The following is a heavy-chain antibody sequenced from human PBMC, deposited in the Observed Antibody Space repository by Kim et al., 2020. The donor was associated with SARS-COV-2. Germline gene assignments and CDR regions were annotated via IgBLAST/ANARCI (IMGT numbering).Heavy chain of an antibody. Sequence: ASVKVSCKTSGYTFTGYYIHWVRQAPGQGLEWMAWINPNSGDTDYAPKFQGRVSMTRDTSISIVYMELSRLTSDDTAVYYCVREYTSGRTLDYWGQGTRVTVSS. CDR2: INPNSGDT. CDR1: GYTFTGYY. CDR3: VREYTSGRTLDY. V-gene: IGHV1-2*02. J-gene: IGHJ4*02. D-gene: IGHD3-22*01.